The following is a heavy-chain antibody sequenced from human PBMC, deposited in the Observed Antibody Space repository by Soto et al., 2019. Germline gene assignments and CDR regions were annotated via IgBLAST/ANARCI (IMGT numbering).Heavy chain of an antibody. CDR2: ISYRGTT. V-gene: IGHV4-59*08. CDR3: GRHNPTDNWIYDY. D-gene: IGHD1-7*01. J-gene: IGHJ4*02. CDR1: GGSISSYY. Sequence: SETLSLTCTVSGGSISSYYWSWVRQPPGKGPEWIGYISYRGTTTYNPSLKSRVTISVDTSKNQFSLKVSSVTAADTAVYYCGRHNPTDNWIYDYWGKGTLVTVYS.